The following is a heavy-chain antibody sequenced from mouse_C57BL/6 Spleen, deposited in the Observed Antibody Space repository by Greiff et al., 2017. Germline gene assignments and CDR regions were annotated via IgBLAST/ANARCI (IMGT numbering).Heavy chain of an antibody. CDR1: GYTFTSYW. V-gene: IGHV1-59*01. Sequence: VKLQQPGAELVRPGTSVKLSCKASGYTFTSYWMHWVKQRPGQGLEWIGVIDPSDSYTNYNQKFKGKATLTVDTSSSTAYMQLSSLTSEDSAVYYCASIYYDYEIAYWGQGTLVTVSA. J-gene: IGHJ3*01. CDR3: ASIYYDYEIAY. D-gene: IGHD2-4*01. CDR2: IDPSDSYT.